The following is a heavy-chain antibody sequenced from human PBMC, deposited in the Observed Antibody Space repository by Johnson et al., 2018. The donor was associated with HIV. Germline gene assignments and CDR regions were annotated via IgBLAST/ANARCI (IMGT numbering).Heavy chain of an antibody. J-gene: IGHJ3*02. CDR1: GFTFRSYG. V-gene: IGHV3-30*02. Sequence: QVQLVESGGGVVQPGGSLRLSCAASGFTFRSYGMHWVRQAPGKGLEWVAFIRHDGSNKYYADSVKGRFTISRDNSKNSLYLQMNSLRAEDTAVYYCAKVYSSSVPAPGIWGQGTMVTVSS. D-gene: IGHD6-6*01. CDR3: AKVYSSSVPAPGI. CDR2: IRHDGSNK.